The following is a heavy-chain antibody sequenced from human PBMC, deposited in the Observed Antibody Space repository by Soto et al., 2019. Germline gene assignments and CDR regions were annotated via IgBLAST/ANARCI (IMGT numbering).Heavy chain of an antibody. CDR3: ARVGGINWFDP. J-gene: IGHJ5*02. D-gene: IGHD3-16*01. Sequence: SETLSLTCAVSGGSISSTNWWSWVRQPPGKGLEWIGEIYHSGSTNYNPSLKSRVTISVDTSKNQFSLKLSSVTAADTAVYYCARVGGINWFDPWGQGTLVTVSS. CDR1: GGSISSTNW. V-gene: IGHV4-4*02. CDR2: IYHSGST.